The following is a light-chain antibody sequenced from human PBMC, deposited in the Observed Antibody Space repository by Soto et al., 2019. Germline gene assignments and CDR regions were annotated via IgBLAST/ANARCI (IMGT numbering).Light chain of an antibody. CDR3: QQYGSAPVT. CDR2: GAS. Sequence: EIVLTQSPGTLSLSPGERATLSCRASQCFSSSYLAWYQQKPGHAPMLLIYGASSRATGIPDRFSGSGSGTGFPITISRLEPEDFAVYYCQQYGSAPVTFGPRTKVDI. CDR1: QCFSSSY. J-gene: IGKJ3*01. V-gene: IGKV3-20*01.